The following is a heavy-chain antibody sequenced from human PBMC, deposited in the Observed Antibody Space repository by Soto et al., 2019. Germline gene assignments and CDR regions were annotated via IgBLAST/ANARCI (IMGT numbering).Heavy chain of an antibody. CDR3: ARAVAVPADFDY. Sequence: GASVKVSCKASGGTFSSYAISWVRQAPGQGLEWMGGIIPIFGTANYAQKFQGRVTITADESTSTAYMELSSPRSEDTAVYYCARAVAVPADFDYRGQGTLVTVSS. J-gene: IGHJ4*02. D-gene: IGHD6-19*01. CDR1: GGTFSSYA. V-gene: IGHV1-69*13. CDR2: IIPIFGTA.